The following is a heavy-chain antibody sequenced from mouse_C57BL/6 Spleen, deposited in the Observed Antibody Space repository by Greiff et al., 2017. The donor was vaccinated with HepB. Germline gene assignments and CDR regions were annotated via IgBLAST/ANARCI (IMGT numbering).Heavy chain of an antibody. CDR2: INPSNGGT. J-gene: IGHJ2*01. CDR3: ARYWLRGRDYFDY. CDR1: GYTFTSYW. V-gene: IGHV1-53*01. Sequence: QVQLQQPGTELVKPGASVKLSCKASGYTFTSYWMHWVKQRPGQGLEWIGNINPSNGGTNYNEKFKSKATLTVDKSSSTAYMQLSSLTSEDSAVNYCARYWLRGRDYFDYWGQGTTLTVSS. D-gene: IGHD2-2*01.